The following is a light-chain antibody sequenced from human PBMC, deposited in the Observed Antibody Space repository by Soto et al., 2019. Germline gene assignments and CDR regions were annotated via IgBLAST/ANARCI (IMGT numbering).Light chain of an antibody. CDR2: GAS. CDR3: QEYGRSLGT. CDR1: HSVSSSY. Sequence: EFVLTQSPGTLSLSPGERATLSCRASHSVSSSYLAWYQQKPGQAPRLLIYGASSRATGIPDRFSGSGSGTDFTLTISRLEPEDFAVYYCQEYGRSLGTIGRGTKVEIK. V-gene: IGKV3-20*01. J-gene: IGKJ1*01.